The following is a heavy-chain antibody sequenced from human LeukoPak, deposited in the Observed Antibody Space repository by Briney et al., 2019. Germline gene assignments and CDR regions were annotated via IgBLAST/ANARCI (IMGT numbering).Heavy chain of an antibody. Sequence: ASVKVSCKASGYTFTGYYMHWVRQAPGQGLEWMGWINPNSGGTNYAQKFQGRVTMTRDTSISTAYMELSRLRSDDTAVYYCATPGEWLVRTHYFDYWGQGTLVTVSS. D-gene: IGHD6-19*01. CDR3: ATPGEWLVRTHYFDY. V-gene: IGHV1-2*02. J-gene: IGHJ4*02. CDR2: INPNSGGT. CDR1: GYTFTGYY.